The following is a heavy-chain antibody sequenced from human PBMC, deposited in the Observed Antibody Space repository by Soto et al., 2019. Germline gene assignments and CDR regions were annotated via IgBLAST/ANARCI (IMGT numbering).Heavy chain of an antibody. J-gene: IGHJ4*02. V-gene: IGHV3-53*01. Sequence: EVQLVESGGGLIQPGGSLRLSCAASGFTVSSNYMSWVRQAPGKGLEWVSVIYSGGSTYYADSVKGRFTISRDNSKNTLYLQMNGRRAEDTAVYYCARDGYSHYFDYWGQGTLVTVSS. D-gene: IGHD4-4*01. CDR2: IYSGGST. CDR1: GFTVSSNY. CDR3: ARDGYSHYFDY.